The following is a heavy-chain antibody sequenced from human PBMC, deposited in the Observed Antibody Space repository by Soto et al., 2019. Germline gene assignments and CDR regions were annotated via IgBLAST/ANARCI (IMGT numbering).Heavy chain of an antibody. D-gene: IGHD3-9*01. Sequence: PWGTLSLTCAFSGGSFSGYYWSWIRQPPGKGLEWIGEISHSGSTNYNPSLKSRVTISVDTSKNQFSLKLGSVTAADTAVYYCARGPDFDWSLPDALDIRGQGTMVTV. J-gene: IGHJ3*02. V-gene: IGHV4-34*01. CDR1: GGSFSGYY. CDR2: ISHSGST. CDR3: ARGPDFDWSLPDALDI.